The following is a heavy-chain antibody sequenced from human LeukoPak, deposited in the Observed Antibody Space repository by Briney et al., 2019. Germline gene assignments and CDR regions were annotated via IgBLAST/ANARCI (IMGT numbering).Heavy chain of an antibody. CDR3: ARGGYDILTADFDY. CDR2: ISYDGSNK. D-gene: IGHD3-9*01. CDR1: GFTFSSYA. Sequence: PGGSLRLSCAASGFTFSSYAMHWVRQAPGKGLEWVAAISYDGSNKYYADSVKGRFTISRDNSKNTLYLQMNSLRAEDTAVYYCARGGYDILTADFDYWGQGTLVTVSS. V-gene: IGHV3-30-3*01. J-gene: IGHJ4*02.